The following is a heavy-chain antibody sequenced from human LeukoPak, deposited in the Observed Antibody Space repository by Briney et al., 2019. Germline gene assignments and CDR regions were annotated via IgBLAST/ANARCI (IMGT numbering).Heavy chain of an antibody. CDR3: ARNIWFGESADAFDI. J-gene: IGHJ3*02. Sequence: ASVKVSCKASGYTFTSYGISWVRQAPGQGLEWMGWISAYNGNTNYADKFQGRVTMTADTSTNTVYMELRSLTSDDTAVYYCARNIWFGESADAFDIWGQGTMVTVSS. V-gene: IGHV1-18*01. CDR1: GYTFTSYG. CDR2: ISAYNGNT. D-gene: IGHD3-10*01.